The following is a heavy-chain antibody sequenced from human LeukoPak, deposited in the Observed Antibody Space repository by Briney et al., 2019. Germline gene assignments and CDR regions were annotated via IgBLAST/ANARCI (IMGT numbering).Heavy chain of an antibody. CDR1: GYTFTGYY. D-gene: IGHD3-22*01. CDR3: ARADPFFDSSGYHYAFDI. J-gene: IGHJ3*02. Sequence: GASVKVYCKASGYTFTGYYMHLVRQAPGPWLDLMGWINPNSGGTNYAQKFQGRVTMTRDTSISTAYMELSRLRSDDTAVYYCARADPFFDSSGYHYAFDIWGQGTMVTVSS. V-gene: IGHV1-2*02. CDR2: INPNSGGT.